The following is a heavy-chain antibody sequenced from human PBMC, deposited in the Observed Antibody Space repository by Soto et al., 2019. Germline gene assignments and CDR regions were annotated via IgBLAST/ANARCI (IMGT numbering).Heavy chain of an antibody. Sequence: SVKVSCKAYGGTFNSFGIKWVRQAPGQGLEWVGGIIPVFGTINYAQKFRGRVTITADASTSTSYMELSSLRSDDTAVYYCAIENWGPGGHYFDYWGQGTLVTVS. J-gene: IGHJ4*02. CDR1: GGTFNSFG. CDR3: AIENWGPGGHYFDY. V-gene: IGHV1-69*13. CDR2: IIPVFGTI. D-gene: IGHD7-27*01.